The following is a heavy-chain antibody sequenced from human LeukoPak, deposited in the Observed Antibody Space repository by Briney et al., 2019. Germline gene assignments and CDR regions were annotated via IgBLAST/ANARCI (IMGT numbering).Heavy chain of an antibody. V-gene: IGHV3-23*01. Sequence: ETLSLTCTVSGGPISTYYWSWIRQPPGKGLEWVSAISGSGGSTYYADSVKGRFTISRDNSKNTLYPQMNSLRAEDTAVYYCAKVRRWLQLLFDYWGQGTLVTVSS. CDR2: ISGSGGST. CDR1: GGPISTYY. CDR3: AKVRRWLQLLFDY. D-gene: IGHD5-24*01. J-gene: IGHJ4*02.